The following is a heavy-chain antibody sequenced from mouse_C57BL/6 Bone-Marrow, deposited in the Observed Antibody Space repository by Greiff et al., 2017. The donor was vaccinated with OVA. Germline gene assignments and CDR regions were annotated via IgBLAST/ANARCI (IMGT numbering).Heavy chain of an antibody. CDR3: ARHPIYYGYDPLDY. Sequence: QVQLKESGAELVKPGASVKLSCKASGYTFTEYTIHWVKQRSGQGLEWIGWFYPGGGSIKYNEKFKDKATLTADKSSSTVYMELSRLTSEDSAVYFCARHPIYYGYDPLDYWGQGTTLTVSS. CDR2: FYPGGGSI. V-gene: IGHV1-62-2*01. J-gene: IGHJ2*01. D-gene: IGHD2-2*01. CDR1: GYTFTEYT.